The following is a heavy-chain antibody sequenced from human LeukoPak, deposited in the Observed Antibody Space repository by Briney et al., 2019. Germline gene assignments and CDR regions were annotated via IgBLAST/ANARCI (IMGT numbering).Heavy chain of an antibody. CDR2: IYSGGST. J-gene: IGHJ6*02. V-gene: IGHV3-53*01. CDR3: ASVIGAEYYYGMDV. Sequence: PGGSLRLSCAASGFTVSSDYMSWVRQAPGKGLEWVSVIYSGGSTYYADSVKGRFTISRDNSKNTLYLQMNSLRAEDTAVYYCASVIGAEYYYGMDVWGQGTTVTVSS. CDR1: GFTVSSDY. D-gene: IGHD2-21*01.